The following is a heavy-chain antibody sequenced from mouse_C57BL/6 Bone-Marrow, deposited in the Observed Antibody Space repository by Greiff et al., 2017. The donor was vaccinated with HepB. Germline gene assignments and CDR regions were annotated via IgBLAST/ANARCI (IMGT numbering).Heavy chain of an antibody. Sequence: EVQRVESGPSLVRPSQTLSLTCTVTGFSINSDCYWIWIRQFPGNKLEYIGYTFYSGITYYNPSLESRTYITRDTSKNQCSLKLSSVTTEDTATYYCARAYYYGSSPGYYAMDYWGQGTSVTVSS. D-gene: IGHD1-1*01. V-gene: IGHV3-3*01. J-gene: IGHJ4*01. CDR3: ARAYYYGSSPGYYAMDY. CDR1: GFSINSDCY. CDR2: TFYSGIT.